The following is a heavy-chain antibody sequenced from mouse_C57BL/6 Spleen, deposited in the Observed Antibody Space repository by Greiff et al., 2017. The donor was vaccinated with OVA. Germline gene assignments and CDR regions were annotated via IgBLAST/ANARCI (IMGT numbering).Heavy chain of an antibody. D-gene: IGHD1-1*01. J-gene: IGHJ2*01. V-gene: IGHV1-82*01. CDR2: IYPGDGDT. Sequence: VQLVESGPELVKPGASVKISCKASGYAFSSSWMNWVKQRPGKGLEWIGRIYPGDGDTNYNGKFKGKATLTADKSSSTAYMQLSSLTSEASAVYFCARHGSSYSYYFDYWGQGTTLTVSS. CDR3: ARHGSSYSYYFDY. CDR1: GYAFSSSW.